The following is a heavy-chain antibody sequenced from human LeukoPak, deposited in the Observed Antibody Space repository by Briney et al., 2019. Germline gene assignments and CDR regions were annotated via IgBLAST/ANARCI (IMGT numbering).Heavy chain of an antibody. J-gene: IGHJ4*02. V-gene: IGHV3-21*01. CDR2: IGSSSSYI. Sequence: SGGSLRLSCAASGLTFSSYSMNWVRQAPGKGLEWVSSIGSSSSYIYYADSVKGRFTISRDNAKNSLYLQMNSLRAEDTAVYYCARRHDYSNYPDYWGQGTLVTVSS. CDR1: GLTFSSYS. CDR3: ARRHDYSNYPDY. D-gene: IGHD4-11*01.